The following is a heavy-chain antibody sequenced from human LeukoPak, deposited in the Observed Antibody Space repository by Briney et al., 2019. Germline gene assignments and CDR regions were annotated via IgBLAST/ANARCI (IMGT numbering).Heavy chain of an antibody. D-gene: IGHD3-22*01. CDR1: GFTFSSYE. V-gene: IGHV3-48*03. CDR3: ARDYYDSSGYYYFDY. CDR2: ISSSGSTI. Sequence: GGSLRLSCAASGFTFSSYEMNWVRQAPGKGLEGVSYISSSGSTIYYADSVKDRFTISRDNAKNSLYLQMNSLRAEDTAVYYCARDYYDSSGYYYFDYWGQGTLVTVSS. J-gene: IGHJ4*02.